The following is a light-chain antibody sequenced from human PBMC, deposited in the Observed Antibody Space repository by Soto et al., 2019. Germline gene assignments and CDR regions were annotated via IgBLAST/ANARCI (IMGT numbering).Light chain of an antibody. CDR3: CSHALSSTFVV. J-gene: IGLJ2*01. V-gene: IGLV2-23*01. Sequence: QSALTQPASVSGSPGQSITISCTGTSSDVGTYNLVSWYQHHPGKAPKLMIYEGSKRPSGVSNRFSGSKSGNTASLTISGLQAEDEADYYCCSHALSSTFVVFGGGTQLTVL. CDR2: EGS. CDR1: SSDVGTYNL.